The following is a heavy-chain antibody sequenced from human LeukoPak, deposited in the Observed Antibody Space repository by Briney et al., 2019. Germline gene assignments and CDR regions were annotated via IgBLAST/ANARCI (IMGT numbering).Heavy chain of an antibody. J-gene: IGHJ4*02. CDR3: AKDFSLGGSYYDY. CDR2: ISYDGSNK. D-gene: IGHD1-26*01. CDR1: GFTFSSYG. V-gene: IGHV3-30*18. Sequence: GGSLRLSCAASGFTFSSYGMHWVRQAPGKGLEWVAVISYDGSNKYYADSVKGRFTISRDNSKNTLYLQMNSLRAEDTAVYYCAKDFSLGGSYYDYWGQGTLVTVSS.